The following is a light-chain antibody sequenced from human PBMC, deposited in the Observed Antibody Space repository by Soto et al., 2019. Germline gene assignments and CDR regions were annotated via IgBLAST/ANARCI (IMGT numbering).Light chain of an antibody. Sequence: EVVLTQSPGTLSLSPGERATLSCRASQSVSSSYLAWYQQIPGQAPRLLIYGTSSRATGLPDRFSGSGSGTDFTLTISSLEPEDFAVYYCQQYDSSSWTFGQGTKVDIK. CDR2: GTS. J-gene: IGKJ1*01. CDR3: QQYDSSSWT. CDR1: QSVSSSY. V-gene: IGKV3-20*01.